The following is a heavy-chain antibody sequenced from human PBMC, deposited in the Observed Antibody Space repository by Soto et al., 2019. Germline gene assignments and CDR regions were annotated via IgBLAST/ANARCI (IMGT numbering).Heavy chain of an antibody. D-gene: IGHD6-19*01. Sequence: QLQLQESCPGLVKPSETLSLTCTVSGGSISSSSYYWGWIRQPPGKGLEWIGRIYYSGSTYYNPSLKSRVTISVDTSKNQFSLKLSSVTAADTAVYYCASDHSSGWYSDYWGQGTLVTVSS. CDR1: GGSISSSSYY. CDR3: ASDHSSGWYSDY. J-gene: IGHJ4*02. CDR2: IYYSGST. V-gene: IGHV4-39*01.